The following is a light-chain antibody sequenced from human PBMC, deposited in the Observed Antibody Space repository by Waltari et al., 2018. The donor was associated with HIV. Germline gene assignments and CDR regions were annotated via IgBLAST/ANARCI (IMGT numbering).Light chain of an antibody. CDR2: AVN. Sequence: QSALTQPPSAPGSPGQSVPLSSTGTGSDVGGFDYVSGYQQHPAKAPKLLIYAVNRRPAGVPDRFSGSMSGNTASLTVSGLQTEDEADYYCSSYADTNNVLFGGGTKLTVL. CDR1: GSDVGGFDY. V-gene: IGLV2-8*01. CDR3: SSYADTNNVL. J-gene: IGLJ3*02.